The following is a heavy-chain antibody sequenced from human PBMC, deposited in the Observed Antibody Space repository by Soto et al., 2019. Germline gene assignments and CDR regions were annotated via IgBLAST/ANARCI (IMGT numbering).Heavy chain of an antibody. CDR1: GGSISSSNW. CDR2: IYHSGST. Sequence: QVQLQESGPGLVKPSGTLSLTCAVSGGSISSSNWWSWVRQPPGKGLEWIGEIYHSGSTKYNPSLTSRVTISVDKSKNQFSLKLSSVTAADTAVYYCARRNPLVPAAMPGFDPWGQGTLVTVSS. V-gene: IGHV4-4*02. CDR3: ARRNPLVPAAMPGFDP. J-gene: IGHJ5*02. D-gene: IGHD2-2*01.